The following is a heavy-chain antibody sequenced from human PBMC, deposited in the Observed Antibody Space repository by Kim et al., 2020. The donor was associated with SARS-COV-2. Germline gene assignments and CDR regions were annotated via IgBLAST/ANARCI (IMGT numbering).Heavy chain of an antibody. Sequence: GSLRLSCAASGFTFSSYSMNWVRQAPGKGLEWVSSISSSSSYIYYADSVKGRFTISRDNAKNSLYLQMNSLRAEDTAVYYCARGALIDYDILTGYYVSPYFDYWGQGTLVTVSS. CDR2: ISSSSSYI. V-gene: IGHV3-21*01. CDR3: ARGALIDYDILTGYYVSPYFDY. D-gene: IGHD3-9*01. J-gene: IGHJ4*02. CDR1: GFTFSSYS.